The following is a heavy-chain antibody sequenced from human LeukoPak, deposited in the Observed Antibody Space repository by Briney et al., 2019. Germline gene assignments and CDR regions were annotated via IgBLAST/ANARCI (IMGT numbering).Heavy chain of an antibody. J-gene: IGHJ4*02. CDR1: GFTFSSYA. D-gene: IGHD2-21*02. CDR2: FGGSGGTI. CDR3: AKSDCGGDCHLLDY. V-gene: IGHV3-23*01. Sequence: QPGGSLRLSCAASGFTFSSYAMSWVRQAPGKGLEWVLHFGGSGGTIYYADSVKGRFTISRDNSKNTLYLQMSSLRAEDTAVYYCAKSDCGGDCHLLDYWGQGTLVTVSS.